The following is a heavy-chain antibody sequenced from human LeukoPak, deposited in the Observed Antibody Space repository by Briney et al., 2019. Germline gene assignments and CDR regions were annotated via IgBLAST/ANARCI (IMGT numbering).Heavy chain of an antibody. CDR2: IYYSGST. V-gene: IGHV4-59*01. J-gene: IGHJ6*03. Sequence: SETLSLTCTVSGGSISSYYWSWIRQPPGKGLEWIGYIYYSGSTNYNPSLKSRVTISVDTSKNQFSLKLRSVTAADTAVYYCARGGSESYRNYYYMVDWCKGTTLTVSS. CDR3: ARGGSESYRNYYYMVD. D-gene: IGHD3-10*01. CDR1: GGSISSYY.